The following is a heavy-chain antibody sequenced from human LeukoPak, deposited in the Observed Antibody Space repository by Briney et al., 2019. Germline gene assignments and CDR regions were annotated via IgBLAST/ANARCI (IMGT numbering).Heavy chain of an antibody. J-gene: IGHJ6*03. Sequence: SETLSLTCTVSGGSISSYYWSWIRQPPGKGLEWIGYIYYSGSTNYNPSLKSRVTISVKTSKNQFSLKLSSVTAADTAIYYCARETSTYYYGSGKNYMDVWGKGTTVTVSS. CDR1: GGSISSYY. CDR3: ARETSTYYYGSGKNYMDV. V-gene: IGHV4-59*01. CDR2: IYYSGST. D-gene: IGHD3-10*01.